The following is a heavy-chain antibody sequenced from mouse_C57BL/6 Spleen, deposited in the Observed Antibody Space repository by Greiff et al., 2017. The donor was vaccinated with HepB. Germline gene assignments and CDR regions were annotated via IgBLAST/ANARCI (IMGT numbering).Heavy chain of an antibody. Sequence: EVQVVESGGGLVQPGGSLSLSCAASGFTFTDYYMSWVRQPPGKALEWLGFIRNKANGYTTEYSASVKGRFTISRDNSQSILYLQMNALRAEDSATYYCARYKSNYGDYWGQGTTLTVSS. J-gene: IGHJ2*01. D-gene: IGHD2-5*01. V-gene: IGHV7-3*01. CDR3: ARYKSNYGDY. CDR2: IRNKANGYTT. CDR1: GFTFTDYY.